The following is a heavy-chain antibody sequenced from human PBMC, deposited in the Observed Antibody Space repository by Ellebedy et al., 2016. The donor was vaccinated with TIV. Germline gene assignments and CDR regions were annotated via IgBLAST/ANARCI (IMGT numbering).Heavy chain of an antibody. D-gene: IGHD4-23*01. CDR1: GGSISSGGHY. Sequence: MPSETLSLTCTVSGGSISSGGHYWSWIRQHPGKGLEWIGYIYYSGSTNYKPSLKSPVTISVDTSKNKFSLKLNSVTAADTAVYYCARGGAGGYWYFDLWGRGTLVTVSS. CDR2: IYYSGST. V-gene: IGHV4-31*01. J-gene: IGHJ2*01. CDR3: ARGGAGGYWYFDL.